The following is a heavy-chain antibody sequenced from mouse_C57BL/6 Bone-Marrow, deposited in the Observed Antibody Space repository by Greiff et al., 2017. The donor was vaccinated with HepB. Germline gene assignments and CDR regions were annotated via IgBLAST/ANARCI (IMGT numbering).Heavy chain of an antibody. Sequence: QVQLQQPGAELVMPGASVKLSCKASGYTFTSYWMHWVKQRPGQGLEWIGEIDPSDSYTNYNQKFKGKSTLTVDKSSSTAYMQLSSLTSEDSAVYYCARGGYSKFAYWGQGTLVTVSA. CDR3: ARGGYSKFAY. CDR1: GYTFTSYW. CDR2: IDPSDSYT. V-gene: IGHV1-69*01. D-gene: IGHD2-5*01. J-gene: IGHJ3*01.